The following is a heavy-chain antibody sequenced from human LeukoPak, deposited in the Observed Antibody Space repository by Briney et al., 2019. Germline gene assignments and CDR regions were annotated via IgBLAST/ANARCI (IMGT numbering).Heavy chain of an antibody. V-gene: IGHV3-23*01. CDR1: GFTFSSYA. Sequence: GGSLRLSCAASGFTFSSYAMSWVRQAPGKGLEWVSAIGGSGGSTYYADSVRGRFTISRDNSKNTVYLQMISLGADDTAVYFCAKAPATGEGYYFYYMDVWGKGTTVTVSS. CDR2: IGGSGGST. J-gene: IGHJ6*03. CDR3: AKAPATGEGYYFYYMDV. D-gene: IGHD7-27*01.